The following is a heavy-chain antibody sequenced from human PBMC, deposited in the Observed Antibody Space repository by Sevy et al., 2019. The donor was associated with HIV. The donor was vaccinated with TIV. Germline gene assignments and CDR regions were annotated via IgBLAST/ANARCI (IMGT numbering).Heavy chain of an antibody. V-gene: IGHV3-74*01. CDR3: ARGQVLRFLEWPTYGMDV. Sequence: LLLHWGSLRLSCAASGFTFSSHWMFWVRQAPGKGLVWVSHINSHGTITNYADSVKGRFTISRDNAKNTVYLQINSLRAEDTAVYYCARGQVLRFLEWPTYGMDVWGQGTTVTVSS. D-gene: IGHD3-3*01. CDR1: GFTFSSHW. J-gene: IGHJ6*02. CDR2: INSHGTIT.